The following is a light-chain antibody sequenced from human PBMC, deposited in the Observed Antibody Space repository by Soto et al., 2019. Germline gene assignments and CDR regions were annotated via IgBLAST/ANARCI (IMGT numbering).Light chain of an antibody. CDR3: QQYNNWPPWT. J-gene: IGKJ1*01. CDR1: QSVGSN. CDR2: GVS. Sequence: EIVMTQSSATLSVSPGERATLSCRASQSVGSNLAWYQQKPGQAPRLLIYGVSTRATGIPARFSGSGSGTEFTLTISSLQSEDFAVYYCQQYNNWPPWTFGQGTKVDIK. V-gene: IGKV3-15*01.